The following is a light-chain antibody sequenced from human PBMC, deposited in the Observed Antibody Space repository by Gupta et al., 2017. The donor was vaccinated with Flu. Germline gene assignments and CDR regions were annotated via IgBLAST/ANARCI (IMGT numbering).Light chain of an antibody. J-gene: IGKJ4*01. Sequence: VGDRVTITCRASQYISTWVAWYKQKAGEAPKLLIYEASTLQTGVPSRFSGGGSGTDFTLAINNLQPEDSAIFFCQAAKYFPSFTFGGGTKVEI. CDR2: EAS. V-gene: IGKV1-12*02. CDR3: QAAKYFPSFT. CDR1: QYISTW.